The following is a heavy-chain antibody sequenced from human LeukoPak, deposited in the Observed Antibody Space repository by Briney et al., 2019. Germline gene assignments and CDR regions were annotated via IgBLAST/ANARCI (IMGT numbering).Heavy chain of an antibody. CDR2: INHSGGT. D-gene: IGHD4-17*01. Sequence: PSETLSLTCAVYGGSFSGYYWSWVRQPPGKGLEWIGEINHSGGTNYNPSLKSRVTISVDTSKNQFSLKLNSVTAADTAVYYCARLSGYGDYLNWFDPWGQGTLVTVSS. CDR3: ARLSGYGDYLNWFDP. V-gene: IGHV4-34*01. J-gene: IGHJ5*02. CDR1: GGSFSGYY.